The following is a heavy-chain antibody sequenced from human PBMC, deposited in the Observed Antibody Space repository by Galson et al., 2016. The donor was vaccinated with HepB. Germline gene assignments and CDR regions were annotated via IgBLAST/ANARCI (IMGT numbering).Heavy chain of an antibody. J-gene: IGHJ6*02. CDR3: ARSLRYDSSGYSPAGNYYYGMDV. D-gene: IGHD3-22*01. V-gene: IGHV2-70*01. CDR1: GFSLSTSGMC. CDR2: IDWVDDK. Sequence: PAPVTPTQTLTLTCTVSGFSLSTSGMCVSWIRQPPGKALEWLALIDWVDDKYYRPSLKTRLTISKDTSKNQVVLTMTNMDPVDTATYYCARSLRYDSSGYSPAGNYYYGMDVWGQGTTVTVSS.